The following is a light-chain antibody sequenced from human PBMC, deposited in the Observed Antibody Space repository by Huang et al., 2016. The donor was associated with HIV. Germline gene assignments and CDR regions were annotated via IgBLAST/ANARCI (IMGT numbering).Light chain of an antibody. CDR1: QSRVYSDGNTY. J-gene: IGKJ1*01. CDR2: KVF. Sequence: VMTQSPLSLPVTLGQPASISCRSSQSRVYSDGNTYLNWFRHKPGQSPRRLICKVFKRDSGGPDIFSGSGSGTDFTLEISRVEAEDVGVYYCMQGTHWPPTFGQGTKVEIK. CDR3: MQGTHWPPT. V-gene: IGKV2-30*01.